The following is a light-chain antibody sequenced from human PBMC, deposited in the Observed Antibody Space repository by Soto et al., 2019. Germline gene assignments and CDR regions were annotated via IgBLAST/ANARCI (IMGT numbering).Light chain of an antibody. V-gene: IGKV3-11*01. Sequence: EIVLTQSPATLSLSPGERATLSCRASRSVNIYLAWYQQKPGQAPRLLIYDASNRATGIPARFSGSGSGTDFTLTISSLEPEEIAVYYWPQRSNWRVTFGGGTKVDIK. CDR3: PQRSNWRVT. CDR2: DAS. J-gene: IGKJ4*01. CDR1: RSVNIY.